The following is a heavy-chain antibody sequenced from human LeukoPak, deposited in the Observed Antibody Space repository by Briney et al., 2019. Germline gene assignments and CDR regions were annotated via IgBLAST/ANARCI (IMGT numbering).Heavy chain of an antibody. CDR1: GFTFSSYA. V-gene: IGHV3-64*01. J-gene: IGHJ4*02. Sequence: PGGSLRLSCAASGFTFSSYAMHWVRQAPGKGLEYVSAISSNGGSTYHANSVKGRFIISRDNSKNTLYLQMGSLRAEDMAVYYCARDRITMISSGFDYWGQGTLVTVSS. CDR3: ARDRITMISSGFDY. CDR2: ISSNGGST. D-gene: IGHD3-22*01.